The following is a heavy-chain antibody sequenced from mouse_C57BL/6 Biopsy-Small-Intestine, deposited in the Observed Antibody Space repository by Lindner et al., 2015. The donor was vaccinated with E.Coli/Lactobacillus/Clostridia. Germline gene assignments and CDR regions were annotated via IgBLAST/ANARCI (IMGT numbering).Heavy chain of an antibody. CDR1: GYTFTNYW. V-gene: IGHV1-63*01. Sequence: VQLQESGAELVRPGTSVKMSCKASGYTFTNYWIGWAEQRPGHGLEWIGDIYPGGGYTNYNEKFKGKATLTADKSSSTAYMQFSSLTSEDSAIYYCARSSYDYFDYWGQGTTLTVSS. CDR2: IYPGGGYT. J-gene: IGHJ2*01. D-gene: IGHD1-1*01. CDR3: ARSSYDYFDY.